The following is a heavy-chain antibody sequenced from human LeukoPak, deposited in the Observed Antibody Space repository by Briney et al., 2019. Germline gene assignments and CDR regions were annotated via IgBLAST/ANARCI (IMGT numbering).Heavy chain of an antibody. CDR2: ISAYKGNT. J-gene: IGHJ4*02. CDR3: ARGVASGWYWSYYFDY. CDR1: GYTFTSYG. D-gene: IGHD6-19*01. V-gene: IGHV1-18*01. Sequence: GASVKVSCKASGYTFTSYGISWVRQAPGQGLEWMGWISAYKGNTNYAQKLQGRVTMTTDTSTSTAYMELRSLRSDDTAVYYCARGVASGWYWSYYFDYWGQGTLVTVSS.